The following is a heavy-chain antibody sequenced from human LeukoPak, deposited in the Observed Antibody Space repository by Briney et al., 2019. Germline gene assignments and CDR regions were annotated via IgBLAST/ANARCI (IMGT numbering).Heavy chain of an antibody. D-gene: IGHD1-26*01. CDR1: GFTFSSYA. Sequence: GGSLRLSCAASGFTFSSYAMSWVRQAPGKGLEWVSAISGSGGSTYYADSVKGRFTISRDNSKNTLYLQMNSLRAEDTAVYYCARDPYSGSYYGLDYWGQGTLVTVSS. J-gene: IGHJ4*02. CDR2: ISGSGGST. V-gene: IGHV3-23*01. CDR3: ARDPYSGSYYGLDY.